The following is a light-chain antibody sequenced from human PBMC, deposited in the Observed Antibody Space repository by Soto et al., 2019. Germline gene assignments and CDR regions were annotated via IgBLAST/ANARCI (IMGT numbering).Light chain of an antibody. CDR3: QMYNSATPT. V-gene: IGKV1-27*01. Sequence: DIQMTQSPSSLSASVGDRVTITCRASQGIANYLAWYQQKPGKPPSLLIYAASTLQPGVASRFSGSESGTDFTLTISSLQPENVATYYCQMYNSATPTFGRGTKVEIK. J-gene: IGKJ1*01. CDR2: AAS. CDR1: QGIANY.